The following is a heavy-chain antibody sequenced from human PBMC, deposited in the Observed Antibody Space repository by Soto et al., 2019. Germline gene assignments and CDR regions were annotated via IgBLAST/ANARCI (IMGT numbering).Heavy chain of an antibody. CDR3: ARSGRGYSGYDEGYYYYGMDV. J-gene: IGHJ6*02. V-gene: IGHV3-7*01. Sequence: GGSLRLSCAASGFTFSRHWMSWVRQVPGKGLEWVAKINQDGSDKNYVDSVKGRFTISRDNAKNSLYLQMNSLRAEDTAVYYCARSGRGYSGYDEGYYYYGMDVWGQGTTVTVSS. CDR2: INQDGSDK. D-gene: IGHD5-12*01. CDR1: GFTFSRHW.